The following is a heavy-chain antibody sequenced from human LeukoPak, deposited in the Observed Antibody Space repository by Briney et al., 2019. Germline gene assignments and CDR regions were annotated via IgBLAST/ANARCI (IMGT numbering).Heavy chain of an antibody. J-gene: IGHJ4*02. V-gene: IGHV4-59*01. Sequence: KPSETLSLTCTVSGGSISSYYWNWIRQPPGKGLEWIGYIYYSGTTNYNPSLKGRFTMSVDTSKNQFSLKVSSVTAADTAVYYCARGTMAAAGKGVDYWGQGTLVTVSS. CDR1: GGSISSYY. D-gene: IGHD6-13*01. CDR2: IYYSGTT. CDR3: ARGTMAAAGKGVDY.